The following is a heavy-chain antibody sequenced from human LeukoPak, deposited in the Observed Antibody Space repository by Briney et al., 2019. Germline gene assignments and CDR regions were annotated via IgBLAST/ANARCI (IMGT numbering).Heavy chain of an antibody. Sequence: PSETLSLTCTVSGGSIRDNNYYWGWIRQPPGKGLEWIGGIFHSGRTFYNPSLRSRVSMSVDTSKKQIALTVSSVTAADTAVYYCARLLSYDILTDNYYKYYMDVWGKGATVTVSS. D-gene: IGHD3-9*01. CDR3: ARLLSYDILTDNYYKYYMDV. CDR2: IFHSGRT. CDR1: GGSIRDNNYY. V-gene: IGHV4-39*01. J-gene: IGHJ6*03.